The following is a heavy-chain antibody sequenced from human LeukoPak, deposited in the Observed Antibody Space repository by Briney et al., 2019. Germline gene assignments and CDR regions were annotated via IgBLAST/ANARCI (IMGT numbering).Heavy chain of an antibody. J-gene: IGHJ6*02. D-gene: IGHD3-10*01. V-gene: IGHV1-18*01. CDR1: GYTFTSYG. Sequence: GASVKVSCKASGYTFTSYGISWVRQAPGQGLEWVGNTKYAQKRQGRVTMTTDTSTRTAYMELRGLGADDTAEYYWARARRWGSGRRYSYSYGMDVWGQGTTVIVSS. CDR2: NT. CDR3: ARARRWGSGRRYSYSYGMDV.